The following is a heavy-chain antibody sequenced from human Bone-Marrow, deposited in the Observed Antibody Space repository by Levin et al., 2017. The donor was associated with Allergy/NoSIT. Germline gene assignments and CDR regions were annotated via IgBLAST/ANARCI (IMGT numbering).Heavy chain of an antibody. CDR2: ISGSGGNT. V-gene: IGHV3-23*01. D-gene: IGHD3-22*01. CDR3: AGYDTSAYHSPFDY. CDR1: GFIFSNYA. Sequence: SCAASGFIFSNYATNWVRQAPGKGLEWVSQISGSGGNTHYADSVKGRFTFSRDNSKNTLYLQMNSLRAEDTAVYYCAGYDTSAYHSPFDYWGQGTLVTVSS. J-gene: IGHJ4*02.